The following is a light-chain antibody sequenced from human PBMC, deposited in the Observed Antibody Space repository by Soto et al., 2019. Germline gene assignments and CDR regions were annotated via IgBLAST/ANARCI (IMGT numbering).Light chain of an antibody. V-gene: IGKV1-5*03. J-gene: IGKJ2*01. CDR2: KAS. CDR1: QSIDNW. CDR3: QQYHSSSYT. Sequence: DIQMTQSPSTLSASVGDRVIITCRASQSIDNWLAWYQQRPGKAPKLLIFKASNLERGVPSRFSGGGSGTEFTLTISSLQPDDFATYYCQQYHSSSYTFGQGTKLAIK.